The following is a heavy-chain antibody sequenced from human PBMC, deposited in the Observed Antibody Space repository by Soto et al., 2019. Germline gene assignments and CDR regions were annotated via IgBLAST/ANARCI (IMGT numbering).Heavy chain of an antibody. CDR2: ISFDGADK. Sequence: QVQLVESGGGVVQPGRSLRLSCVASGFTFTSFALHWVRQAPGKGLEWVAIISFDGADKYYADSVNGRFTISRDNSKNTLSLQLNSLRVEDTAVYYCASLFCGGDCHSLRDVLDVWGQGTTVTVS. CDR3: ASLFCGGDCHSLRDVLDV. CDR1: GFTFTSFA. D-gene: IGHD2-21*02. J-gene: IGHJ6*02. V-gene: IGHV3-30-3*01.